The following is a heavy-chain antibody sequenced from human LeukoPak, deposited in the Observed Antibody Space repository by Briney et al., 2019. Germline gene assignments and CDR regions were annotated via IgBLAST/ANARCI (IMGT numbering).Heavy chain of an antibody. Sequence: PGRSLRLSCAASGFTFSSYSMYWVRQAPGKGLEWVADISYDGSNKYYADSVKGRFTISRDNSKNTLFLQMNSLRAEDTAVYYCPRDVGSSNYFDYWGQGTLVTVSA. V-gene: IGHV3-30*04. CDR1: GFTFSSYS. D-gene: IGHD3-10*01. CDR3: PRDVGSSNYFDY. J-gene: IGHJ4*02. CDR2: ISYDGSNK.